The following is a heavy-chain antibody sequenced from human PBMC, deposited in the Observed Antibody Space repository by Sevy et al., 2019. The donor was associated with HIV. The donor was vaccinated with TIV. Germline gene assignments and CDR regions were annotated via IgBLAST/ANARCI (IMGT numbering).Heavy chain of an antibody. CDR3: AREIGVDVIAAVKPARFDY. J-gene: IGHJ4*02. CDR2: ISAYNGNT. CDR1: GYTFTSYG. D-gene: IGHD6-13*01. Sequence: ASVKVSCKASGYTFTSYGISWVRQAPGQGLEWMGWISAYNGNTNYTQKLQGRVTMTTDTSTSTAYMELRSLRSDDTAVYYCAREIGVDVIAAVKPARFDYWGQGTLVTVSS. V-gene: IGHV1-18*01.